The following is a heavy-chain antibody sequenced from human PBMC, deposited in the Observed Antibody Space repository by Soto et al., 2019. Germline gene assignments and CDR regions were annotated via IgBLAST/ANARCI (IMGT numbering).Heavy chain of an antibody. D-gene: IGHD2-15*01. J-gene: IGHJ4*02. CDR3: AKDRNCSGGSCYTTALDY. Sequence: VQLLESGGGLVQPGGSLRLSCAASGFTFSSYAMSWVRQAPGKGLEWVSAISGSGGSTYYADSVKGRFTISRDNSKNTLYLQMNSLRAEDTAVYYCAKDRNCSGGSCYTTALDYWGQGTLVTVSS. CDR2: ISGSGGST. V-gene: IGHV3-23*01. CDR1: GFTFSSYA.